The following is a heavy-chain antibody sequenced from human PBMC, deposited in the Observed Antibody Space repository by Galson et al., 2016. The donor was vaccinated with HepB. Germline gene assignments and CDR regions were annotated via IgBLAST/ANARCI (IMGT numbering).Heavy chain of an antibody. Sequence: ETLSLTCTVSGDSINYYSWSWIRQPPGKGLEWIGFISYSGSTNYNPSLKSRVTMSVDMSKNQFSLKLSSVTAADTAVYYCARDRSSGSGSFGYWGQGTLVTVSS. CDR1: GDSINYYS. D-gene: IGHD3-10*01. CDR3: ARDRSSGSGSFGY. J-gene: IGHJ4*02. V-gene: IGHV4-59*01. CDR2: ISYSGST.